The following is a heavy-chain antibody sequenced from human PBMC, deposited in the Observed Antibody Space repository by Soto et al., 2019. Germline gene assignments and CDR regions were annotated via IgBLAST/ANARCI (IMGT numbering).Heavy chain of an antibody. D-gene: IGHD4-17*01. CDR3: ARSTGDCDY. V-gene: IGHV3-48*03. J-gene: IGHJ4*02. Sequence: SLRLSCAASGFTFSSYEMNWVRQAPGKGLEWVSYISSSGSTIYYAESVKGRFTISRDNAKNSLYLQMNSLRAEDTAVYYCARSTGDCDYWGQGTLVTVSS. CDR2: ISSSGSTI. CDR1: GFTFSSYE.